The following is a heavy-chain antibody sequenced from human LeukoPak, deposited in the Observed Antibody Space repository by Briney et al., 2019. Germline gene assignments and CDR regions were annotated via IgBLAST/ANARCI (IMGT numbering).Heavy chain of an antibody. D-gene: IGHD3-16*02. Sequence: ASVKVSCKASGYTFTSYDINWVRQATGQGLEWMGWMNANSGNTGYAQKFQRRVTMTRNTSISTAYMELNSLRSEDTAVYYCARVGHRITFGGVIVPYFDYWGQGTLVTVSS. V-gene: IGHV1-8*01. CDR1: GYTFTSYD. CDR2: MNANSGNT. J-gene: IGHJ4*02. CDR3: ARVGHRITFGGVIVPYFDY.